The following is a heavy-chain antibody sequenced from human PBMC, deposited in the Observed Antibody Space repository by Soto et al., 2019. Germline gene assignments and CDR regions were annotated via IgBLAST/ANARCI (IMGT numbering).Heavy chain of an antibody. Sequence: QVQLVGSGGGVVQPGRSLRLSCAASGFTFSSYGMHWVRQAPGKGLEWVAVIWYDGSNKYYADSVKGRFTISRDNSKNTLYLQMNSLRAEDTAVYYCARGEVGPDIVVVVAATGDYWGQGTLVTVSS. V-gene: IGHV3-33*01. D-gene: IGHD2-15*01. CDR1: GFTFSSYG. CDR2: IWYDGSNK. CDR3: ARGEVGPDIVVVVAATGDY. J-gene: IGHJ4*02.